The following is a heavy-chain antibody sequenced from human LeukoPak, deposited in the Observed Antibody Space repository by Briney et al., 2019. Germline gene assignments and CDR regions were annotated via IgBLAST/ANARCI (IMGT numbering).Heavy chain of an antibody. J-gene: IGHJ3*02. CDR1: GFTFSTFA. CDR3: AKDGSPQQLVRAFDI. CDR2: ISGSGGST. Sequence: PGGALRLSCEASGFTFSTFAMIWVRQPPGKGLEWVSAISGSGGSTYYADSVKGRFTISRDNSKNTLYLQMNSLRAEDTAVYYCAKDGSPQQLVRAFDIWGQGTMVTVSS. D-gene: IGHD6-13*01. V-gene: IGHV3-23*01.